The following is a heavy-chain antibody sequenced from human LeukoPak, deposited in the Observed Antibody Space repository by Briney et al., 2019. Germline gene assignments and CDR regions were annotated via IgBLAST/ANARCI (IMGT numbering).Heavy chain of an antibody. CDR2: ISWNSGSI. J-gene: IGHJ3*02. CDR1: GFTFDDYA. V-gene: IGHV3-9*03. Sequence: GGSLTLSCPASGFTFDDYAMHWVRQAPGKGLAWVSGISWNSGSIGYADSVKGRFTISRDNAKNSLYLQMTSLRAEDMALYYCAKGFPVPTITGAAFDIWGQGTMVTVSS. CDR3: AKGFPVPTITGAAFDI. D-gene: IGHD5-12*01.